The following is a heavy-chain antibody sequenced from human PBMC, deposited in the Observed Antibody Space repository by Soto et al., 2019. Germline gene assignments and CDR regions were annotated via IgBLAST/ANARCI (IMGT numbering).Heavy chain of an antibody. J-gene: IGHJ6*02. CDR3: GRYCSGGSCHTLDYYGMDV. CDR2: IIPVFGTT. D-gene: IGHD2-15*01. Sequence: SVKVSCKASGGTFRNYGVGWVRQAPGQGLEWMGGIIPVFGTTNYAQKFQGRVTITADESTSTAYIEVSSLRSEDAAMFYCGRYCSGGSCHTLDYYGMDVWGQGTTVTVSS. CDR1: GGTFRNYG. V-gene: IGHV1-69*13.